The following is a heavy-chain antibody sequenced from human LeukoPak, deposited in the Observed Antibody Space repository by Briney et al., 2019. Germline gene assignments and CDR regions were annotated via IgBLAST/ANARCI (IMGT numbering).Heavy chain of an antibody. CDR2: INPTSGVT. D-gene: IGHD1-26*01. Sequence: ASVTVSCKASGYTFSGSYMHWVRQAPGQGLEWMGWINPTSGVTKYAEKFQGRVTMTRDTSINTAYMEMSGLRSDDTAVYYCARDMYSGTYGHWGQGTLVTLSS. CDR1: GYTFSGSY. CDR3: ARDMYSGTYGH. V-gene: IGHV1-2*02. J-gene: IGHJ4*02.